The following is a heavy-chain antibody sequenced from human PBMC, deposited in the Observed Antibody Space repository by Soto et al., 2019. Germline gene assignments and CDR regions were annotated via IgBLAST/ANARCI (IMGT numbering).Heavy chain of an antibody. V-gene: IGHV1-69*13. J-gene: IGHJ5*02. CDR3: ASPGGGSSTHHWFDP. Sequence: ASVKVSCKASGGTFSSYAISWVRQAPGQGLEWMGGIIPIFGTANYAQKFQGRVTITADESTSTAYMELSSLRSEDTAVYYCASPGGGSSTHHWFDPWGQGTLVTVSS. CDR2: IIPIFGTA. D-gene: IGHD1-26*01. CDR1: GGTFSSYA.